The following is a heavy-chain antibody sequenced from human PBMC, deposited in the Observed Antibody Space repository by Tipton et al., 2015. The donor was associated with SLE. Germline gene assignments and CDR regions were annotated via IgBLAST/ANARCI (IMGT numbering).Heavy chain of an antibody. V-gene: IGHV3-74*01. CDR1: GFTISSYW. J-gene: IGHJ4*02. CDR3: ARVSTVLWFRELLPHY. D-gene: IGHD3-10*01. CDR2: INSDGSST. Sequence: SLRLSCAASGFTISSYWMHWVRQAPGKGLVWVSRINSDGSSTSYADSVKGRFTISRDNAKNTLYLQMNSLRAEDTAVYYCARVSTVLWFRELLPHYWGQGTLVTVSS.